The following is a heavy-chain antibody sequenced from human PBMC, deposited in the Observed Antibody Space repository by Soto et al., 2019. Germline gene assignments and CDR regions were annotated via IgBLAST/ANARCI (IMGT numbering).Heavy chain of an antibody. J-gene: IGHJ4*02. Sequence: GGSLRLSCAASGVTFDDDAMHWVRQAPGKGLEWVSGINWNSGSIDYADSVKGRFTISRDNAKNSLYLQMNSLRAEDTALYYCAKLSGHRRGGAPVDFDYWGQGTLVTVSS. CDR1: GVTFDDDA. CDR3: AKLSGHRRGGAPVDFDY. CDR2: INWNSGSI. V-gene: IGHV3-9*01. D-gene: IGHD5-12*01.